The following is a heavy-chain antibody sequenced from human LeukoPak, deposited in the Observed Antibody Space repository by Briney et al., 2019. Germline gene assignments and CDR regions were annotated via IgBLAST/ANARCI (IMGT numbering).Heavy chain of an antibody. CDR1: GYTFTGYY. CDR2: INPNSGGT. Sequence: ASVKVSCKASGYTFTGYYMHWVRQAPGQGFEWMGWINPNSGGTNYAQKFQGRVTMTRDTSISTAYMELSRLRSDDTAVYYCARTSGGGYDIDYWGQGTLVTVSS. D-gene: IGHD5-12*01. V-gene: IGHV1-2*02. CDR3: ARTSGGGYDIDY. J-gene: IGHJ4*02.